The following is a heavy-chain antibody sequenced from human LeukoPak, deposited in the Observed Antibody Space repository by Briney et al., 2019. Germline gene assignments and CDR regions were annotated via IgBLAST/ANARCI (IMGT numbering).Heavy chain of an antibody. V-gene: IGHV1-69*05. Sequence: ASVKVSCKASRGTFSSYAISWVRQAPAKGLEWMGGIIPIFCTANYAQKFQGRVTITTDDSTSTAYMELSSLSAEDTAVYYCASPVSGNWNDDIWGQGTMVTVSS. D-gene: IGHD1-20*01. CDR3: ASPVSGNWNDDI. J-gene: IGHJ3*02. CDR2: IIPIFCTA. CDR1: RGTFSSYA.